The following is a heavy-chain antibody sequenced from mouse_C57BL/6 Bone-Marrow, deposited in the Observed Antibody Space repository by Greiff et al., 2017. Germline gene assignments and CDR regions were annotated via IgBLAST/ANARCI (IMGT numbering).Heavy chain of an antibody. Sequence: QVQLQQPGAELVMPGASVKLSCKASGYTFPSYWMHWVKQRPGQGLEWIGEIDPSDSYTNYNQKFKGKSTLTVDKSSSTAYMQLSSLTSEDSAVYYCAIISYDYDGFAYWGQGTLVTVSA. CDR3: AIISYDYDGFAY. CDR1: GYTFPSYW. D-gene: IGHD2-4*01. J-gene: IGHJ3*01. CDR2: IDPSDSYT. V-gene: IGHV1-69*01.